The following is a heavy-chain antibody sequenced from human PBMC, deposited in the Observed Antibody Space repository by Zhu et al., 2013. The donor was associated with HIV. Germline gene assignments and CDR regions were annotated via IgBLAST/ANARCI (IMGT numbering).Heavy chain of an antibody. CDR3: ARWVVPAADNWFDP. J-gene: IGHJ5*02. CDR2: IYHSGST. CDR1: GYSISSGYY. V-gene: IGHV4-38-2*01. D-gene: IGHD2-2*01. Sequence: QVQLQESGPGLVKPSETLSLTCAVSGYSISSGYYWGWIRQPPGKGLEWIGSIYHSGSTYYNPSLKSRVTISVDTSKNQFSLKLSSVTAADTAVYYCARWVVPAADNWFDPWGQGTLVTVSS.